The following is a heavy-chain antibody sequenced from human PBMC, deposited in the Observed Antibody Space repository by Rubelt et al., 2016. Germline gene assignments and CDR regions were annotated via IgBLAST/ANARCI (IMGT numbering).Heavy chain of an antibody. Sequence: QVQLQESGPGLVKPSETLSLTCTVSGGSINSYYWSWIRQPPGKGLEWIGHIYYSGGTNYNPSLKSRVTISVDTSKNQFSLKRNSVTAADTAGYYCARSGKQWDALDYWGQGTLVTVSS. CDR3: ARSGKQWDALDY. CDR1: GGSINSYY. V-gene: IGHV4-59*08. D-gene: IGHD6-19*01. J-gene: IGHJ4*02. CDR2: IYYSGGT.